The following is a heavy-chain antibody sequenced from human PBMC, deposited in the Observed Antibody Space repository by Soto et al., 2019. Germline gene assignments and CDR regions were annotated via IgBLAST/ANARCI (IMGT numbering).Heavy chain of an antibody. CDR1: GFTFSSYW. V-gene: IGHV3-74*01. CDR3: ARDGGGGAFDI. J-gene: IGHJ3*02. CDR2: INSDGSST. Sequence: GGSLRLSCAASGFTFSSYWMHWVRQAPGKGLVWVSRINSDGSSTSYADSVEGRFTISRDNAKNTLYLQMNSLRAEDTDVYSCARDGGGGAFDIWGQGTMVTVSS. D-gene: IGHD3-16*01.